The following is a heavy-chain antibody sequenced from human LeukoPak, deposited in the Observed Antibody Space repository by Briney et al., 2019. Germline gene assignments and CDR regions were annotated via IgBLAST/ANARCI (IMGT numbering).Heavy chain of an antibody. D-gene: IGHD3-3*01. V-gene: IGHV3-74*01. J-gene: IGHJ4*02. CDR3: ARDFGVVSLFDY. CDR1: GFTFSSYW. Sequence: GGSLRLSCAASGFTFSSYWMHWVRQAPGKGLVWVSRINRGGSSTNYADSVKGRFTISRDNAKNTLYLQMNSLRAEDTAVYYCARDFGVVSLFDYWGQGTLVTVSS. CDR2: INRGGSST.